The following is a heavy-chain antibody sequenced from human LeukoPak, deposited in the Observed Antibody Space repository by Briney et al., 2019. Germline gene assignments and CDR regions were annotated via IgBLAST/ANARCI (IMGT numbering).Heavy chain of an antibody. CDR2: IYYSGST. CDR3: ARHAPYYDFWSGYPNHNWFDP. J-gene: IGHJ5*02. CDR1: GGSISSGDYY. D-gene: IGHD3-3*01. V-gene: IGHV4-30-4*01. Sequence: PSQTLSLTCTVSGGSISSGDYYWSWIRQPPGKGLEWIGYIYYSGSTYYNPSLKSRVTISVDTSKNQFSLKLSSVTAADTAVYYCARHAPYYDFWSGYPNHNWFDPWGQGTLVTVSS.